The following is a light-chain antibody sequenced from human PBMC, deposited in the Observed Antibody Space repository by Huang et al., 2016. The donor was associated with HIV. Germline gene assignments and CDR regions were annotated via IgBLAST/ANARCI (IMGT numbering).Light chain of an antibody. CDR2: EAS. CDR3: QHYNSFPWT. V-gene: IGKV1-5*03. CDR1: QSIGTW. J-gene: IGKJ1*01. Sequence: DIQMTQSSATLSASVGDRVTITCRASQSIGTWLAWYQQTPGKAPNLLIYEASTLESGVPSRFTGGGSRTEFTLTINSLQPDDFATYYCQHYNSFPWTFGQGTKAEV.